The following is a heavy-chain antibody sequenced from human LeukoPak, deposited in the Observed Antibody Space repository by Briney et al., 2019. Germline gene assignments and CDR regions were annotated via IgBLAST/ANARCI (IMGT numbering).Heavy chain of an antibody. CDR2: ISYDGTNK. V-gene: IGHV3-30*03. CDR1: GFSFSRYW. J-gene: IGHJ6*03. Sequence: GGSLRLSCAASGFSFSRYWMSWVRQAPGKGLEWVAVISYDGTNKYYADSVKGRFTISRDNSQNTLYLQMNNLRADDTAVYYCARDVVPYYYYYMDVWGKGTTVTVSS. D-gene: IGHD2-21*01. CDR3: ARDVVPYYYYYMDV.